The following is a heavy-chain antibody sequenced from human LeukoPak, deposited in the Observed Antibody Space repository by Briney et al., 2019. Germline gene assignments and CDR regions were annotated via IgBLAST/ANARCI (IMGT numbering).Heavy chain of an antibody. CDR3: AQGSTTINFDY. CDR2: VDPTDSYT. Sequence: GESLKISCKGSGYSFTNYWITWVRQMPGKGLEWMGRVDPTDSYTNYSPSFQGHVTISTDKSISTAFLHWSSLEASDTAFYYCAQGSTTINFDYWGQGTPVTVSS. J-gene: IGHJ4*02. V-gene: IGHV5-10-1*01. CDR1: GYSFTNYW. D-gene: IGHD2-15*01.